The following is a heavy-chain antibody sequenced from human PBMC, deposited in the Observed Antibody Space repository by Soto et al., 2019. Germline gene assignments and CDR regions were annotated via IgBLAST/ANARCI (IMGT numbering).Heavy chain of an antibody. CDR3: SRRAPEGLDP. CDR2: INHSGNT. V-gene: IGHV4-39*01. J-gene: IGHJ5*02. D-gene: IGHD3-10*01. CDR1: GGSIGTSAYY. Sequence: SETLSLTCAVSGGSIGTSAYYWGWIRQAPGKGLEWIGSINHSGNTYLSPSLKDRVTMSVDTSKNSFSLKLRSATAADTGLYYCSRRAPEGLDPWGQGTLVTVYS.